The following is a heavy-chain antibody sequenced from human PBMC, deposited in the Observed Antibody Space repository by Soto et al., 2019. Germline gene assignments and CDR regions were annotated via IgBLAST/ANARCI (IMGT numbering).Heavy chain of an antibody. CDR1: GFTFSNYN. CDR2: ISSSGSII. J-gene: IGHJ5*01. CDR3: ANGRYCSSTSFSPWSSGLDS. D-gene: IGHD2-2*01. Sequence: GGSLRLSCAASGFTFSNYNMHWVRQAPGKGLECVSDISSSGSIIHYADSVKGRFTISRDNAKNSLYLQMNSLRAEDTAVYYCANGRYCSSTSFSPWSSGLDSWGQGTLVTVSS. V-gene: IGHV3-48*01.